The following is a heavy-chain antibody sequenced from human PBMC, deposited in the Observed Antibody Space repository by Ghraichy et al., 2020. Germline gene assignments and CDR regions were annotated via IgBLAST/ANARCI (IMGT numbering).Heavy chain of an antibody. CDR3: ARGLRRDGYNYLGY. V-gene: IGHV4-34*01. CDR1: GGSFSGYY. D-gene: IGHD5-24*01. Sequence: SETLSLTCAVYGGSFSGYYWSWIRQPPGKGLEWIGEINHSGSTNYNPSLKSRVTISVDTSKNQFSLKLSSVTAADTAVYYCARGLRRDGYNYLGYWGQGTLVTVSS. J-gene: IGHJ4*02. CDR2: INHSGST.